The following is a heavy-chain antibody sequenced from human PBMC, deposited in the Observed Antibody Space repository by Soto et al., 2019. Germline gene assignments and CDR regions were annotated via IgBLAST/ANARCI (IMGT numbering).Heavy chain of an antibody. Sequence: ASVKVSCKAPGYTFTGYYMHWVRQAPGQGLEWMGWINPNSGGTNYAQKFQGRVTMTRDTSISTAYMELSRLRSDDTAVYYCARDGAYDFWSGYSLGMDVWGQGTTVTVSS. CDR2: INPNSGGT. CDR1: GYTFTGYY. CDR3: ARDGAYDFWSGYSLGMDV. J-gene: IGHJ6*02. V-gene: IGHV1-2*02. D-gene: IGHD3-3*01.